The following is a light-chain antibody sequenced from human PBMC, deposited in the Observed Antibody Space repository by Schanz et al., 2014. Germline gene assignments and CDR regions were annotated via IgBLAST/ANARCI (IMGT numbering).Light chain of an antibody. Sequence: QSVLTQPASVSGSPGQSITISCTGTSSDVGGYNYVSWYQQHPGKAPKLMIYGVSIRPSGVSNRFSGSKSGNTASLTVSGLQADDEADYYCSSNAGSSNLIFGGGTKLTVL. V-gene: IGLV2-14*01. CDR3: SSNAGSSNLI. CDR1: SSDVGGYNY. CDR2: GVS. J-gene: IGLJ2*01.